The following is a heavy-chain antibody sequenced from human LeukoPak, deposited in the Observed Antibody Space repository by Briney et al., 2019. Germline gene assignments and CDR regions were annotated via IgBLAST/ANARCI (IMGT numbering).Heavy chain of an antibody. CDR2: IIPIFGTA. Sequence: SVKVSCKASGGTFSSCAISWVRQAPGQGLEWMGGIIPIFGTANYAQKFQGRVTITADESTSTAYMELSSLRSEDTAVYYCARGVGMVRGLSGYYYYMDVWGKGTTVTISS. J-gene: IGHJ6*03. CDR1: GGTFSSCA. V-gene: IGHV1-69*13. CDR3: ARGVGMVRGLSGYYYYMDV. D-gene: IGHD3-10*01.